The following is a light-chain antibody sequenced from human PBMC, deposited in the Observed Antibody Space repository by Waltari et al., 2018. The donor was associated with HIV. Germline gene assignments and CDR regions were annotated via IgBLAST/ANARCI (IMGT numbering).Light chain of an antibody. V-gene: IGKV3-15*01. CDR3: QQYNNWPRT. CDR2: DAS. Sequence: EIVMTQSPATLSVSPGERATLSCRASQSIRNNLAWYQHKPGQAPRLLIYDASVRAAIGIPARFSGSGSGTEFTLTISSLQSEDFAVYYCQQYNNWPRTFGQGTKVEI. J-gene: IGKJ1*01. CDR1: QSIRNN.